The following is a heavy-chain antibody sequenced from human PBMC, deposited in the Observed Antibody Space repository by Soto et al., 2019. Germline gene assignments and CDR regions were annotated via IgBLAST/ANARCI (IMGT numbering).Heavy chain of an antibody. V-gene: IGHV1-2*02. CDR1: GYTFTDYY. CDR2: MNPKSGGA. Sequence: GASVKVSCKTSGYTFTDYYTHWVRQAPGQGLEWMGWMNPKSGGAYFAQKFQGRVTLTRDTSIGTAYIEVNSLTSDDTAVYFCTRENIENSDGLYDASDIWGQATTVTVSS. D-gene: IGHD5-18*01. J-gene: IGHJ3*02. CDR3: TRENIENSDGLYDASDI.